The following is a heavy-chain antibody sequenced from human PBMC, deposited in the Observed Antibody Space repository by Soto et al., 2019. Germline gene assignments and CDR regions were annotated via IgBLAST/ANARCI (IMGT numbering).Heavy chain of an antibody. Sequence: QVQLQESGPGLVKPSQTLSLTCTVSGGSISSGGYYWSCIRQHPGKGLEWIGYIYYSGSTYYNPSLKRRVTISVDTSKNEFSLKLSSVTAADTAVYYCARELRFGEDYYGMDVWGQGTTVTVSS. CDR3: ARELRFGEDYYGMDV. D-gene: IGHD3-10*01. J-gene: IGHJ6*02. CDR1: GGSISSGGYY. CDR2: IYYSGST. V-gene: IGHV4-31*03.